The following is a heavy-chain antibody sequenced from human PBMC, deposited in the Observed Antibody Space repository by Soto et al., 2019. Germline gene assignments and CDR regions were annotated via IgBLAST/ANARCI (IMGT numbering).Heavy chain of an antibody. D-gene: IGHD6-13*01. Sequence: SATLSLTCTVSGDSISSYYWSWIRQPPGKGLEWIGYIHYTGSTNYNPSLKSRVTISIDASKNQFSLKLRFMTGADSAVYYCARDAEHSSIWYSGWFDPWGQAALVTVSS. CDR1: GDSISSYY. J-gene: IGHJ5*02. CDR3: ARDAEHSSIWYSGWFDP. CDR2: IHYTGST. V-gene: IGHV4-59*01.